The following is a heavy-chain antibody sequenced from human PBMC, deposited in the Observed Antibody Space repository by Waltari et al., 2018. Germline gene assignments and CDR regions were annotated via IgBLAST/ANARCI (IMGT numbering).Heavy chain of an antibody. CDR1: GSDSSNHW. J-gene: IGHJ4*02. CDR3: VRGPSVDYSNPVPFDL. D-gene: IGHD4-4*01. CDR2: INRGATI. V-gene: IGHV3-74*01. Sequence: EVRLVDSVGGLVQPGDTLTLSCAASGSDSSNHWMSWVRQFPGKGQMWVARINRGATIGYDDSVRGRFTIFRDSSTNTLSLQMRSLTVEDTALYYCVRGPSVDYSNPVPFDLWGQGTLVTVSS.